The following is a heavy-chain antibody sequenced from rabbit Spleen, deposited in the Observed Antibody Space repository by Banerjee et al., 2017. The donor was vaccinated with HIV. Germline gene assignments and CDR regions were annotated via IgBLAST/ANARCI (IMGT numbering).Heavy chain of an antibody. CDR3: ARRTSEAAFDP. D-gene: IGHD7-1*01. V-gene: IGHV1S43*01. J-gene: IGHJ2*01. CDR1: GFSFSSSYY. CDR2: IYTGSGST. Sequence: QSLEESGGDLVKPGASLTLTCKAPGFSFSSSYYMCWVRQAPGKGLEWIGCIYTGSGSTWYASWVNGRFTISRNTNQNTVDLQMTSLTAADTATYFCARRTSEAAFDPWGQGTLVTVS.